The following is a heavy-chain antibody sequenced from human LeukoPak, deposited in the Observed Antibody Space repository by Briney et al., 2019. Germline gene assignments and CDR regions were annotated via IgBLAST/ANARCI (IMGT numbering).Heavy chain of an antibody. CDR3: AELGITMIGGV. Sequence: GGSLRLSCAASGITFSNYWMHWVRQVPGKGLAWLSRIDRDGLREDYADSVRGRFTISRHNAKNSLYLQMNSLRAEDTAVYYCAELGITMIGGVWGKGTTVTISS. CDR1: GITFSNYW. D-gene: IGHD3-10*02. CDR2: IDRDGLRE. J-gene: IGHJ6*04. V-gene: IGHV3-74*01.